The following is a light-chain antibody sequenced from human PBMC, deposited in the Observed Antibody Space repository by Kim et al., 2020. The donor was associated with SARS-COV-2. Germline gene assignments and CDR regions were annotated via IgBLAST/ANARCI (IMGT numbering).Light chain of an antibody. J-gene: IGLJ1*01. CDR2: EDN. V-gene: IGLV6-57*03. CDR3: QSYDNNNPFI. Sequence: NFMLTQPHSVSESLGKTVTISCTRSSGSVGSNYVQWYQQRPGSAPTTVIYEDNQRPSGVPDRFSGSIDTSSNSASLTISGLTTEDEADYYCQSYDNNNPFIFGAGTKVTVL. CDR1: SGSVGSNY.